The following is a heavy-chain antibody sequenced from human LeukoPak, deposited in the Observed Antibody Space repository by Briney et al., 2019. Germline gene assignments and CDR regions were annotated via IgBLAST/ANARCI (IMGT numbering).Heavy chain of an antibody. J-gene: IGHJ6*03. Sequence: ASVKVSCKASGYTFTSYYMHWLRQAPGQGLEWMGIINPSGGSTSYAQQFQGRVTMTRDTSTSTVYMELSSQRSEDTAVYYCARVKAPHIVVVTAISLSPDYYYYMDVGGKGTTVTVSS. CDR1: GYTFTSYY. CDR2: INPSGGST. V-gene: IGHV1-46*01. D-gene: IGHD2-21*02. CDR3: ARVKAPHIVVVTAISLSPDYYYYMDV.